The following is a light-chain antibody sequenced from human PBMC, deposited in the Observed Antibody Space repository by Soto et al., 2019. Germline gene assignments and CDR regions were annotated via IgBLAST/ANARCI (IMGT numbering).Light chain of an antibody. CDR1: NRDVGSYNL. CDR2: EVR. CDR3: SSYTTTSTLV. Sequence: QSALTQPASVSGSPGQSITIACTGTNRDVGSYNLVSWYQQRPGEAPKLIISEVRNRPSGISYRFTGSKSGNTASRTISGLRAEDEADYYFSSYTTTSTLVFGGGTKLTVL. V-gene: IGLV2-14*01. J-gene: IGLJ3*02.